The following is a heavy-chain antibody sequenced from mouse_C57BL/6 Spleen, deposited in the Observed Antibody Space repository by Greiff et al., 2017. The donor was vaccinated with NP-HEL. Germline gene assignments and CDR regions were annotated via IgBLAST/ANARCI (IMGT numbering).Heavy chain of an antibody. Sequence: VMLVESGPGLVAPSQSLSITCTVSGFSLTSYAISWVRQPPGKGLEWLGVIWTGGGTNYNSALKSRLSISKDNSKSQVFLKMNSLQTDDTARYYCAKNGYDGGNYFDYWGQGTTLTVSS. CDR2: IWTGGGT. CDR1: GFSLTSYA. J-gene: IGHJ2*01. D-gene: IGHD2-2*01. V-gene: IGHV2-9-1*01. CDR3: AKNGYDGGNYFDY.